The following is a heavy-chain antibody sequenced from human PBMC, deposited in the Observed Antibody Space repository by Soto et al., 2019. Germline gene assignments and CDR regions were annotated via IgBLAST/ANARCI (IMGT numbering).Heavy chain of an antibody. CDR1: GFTFSSYG. CDR2: IWYDGSNK. V-gene: IGHV3-33*01. D-gene: IGHD2-15*01. J-gene: IGHJ6*02. Sequence: GGSLRLSCAASGFTFSSYGMHWVRQAPGKGLEWVAVIWYDGSNKYYADSVKGRFTISRDNSKNTLYLQMNSLRAEDTAVYYCARWVGAAYYYYGMDVWGQGTTVTVSS. CDR3: ARWVGAAYYYYGMDV.